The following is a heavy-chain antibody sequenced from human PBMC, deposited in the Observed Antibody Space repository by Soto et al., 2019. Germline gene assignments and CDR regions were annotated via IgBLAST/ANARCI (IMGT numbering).Heavy chain of an antibody. D-gene: IGHD3-16*02. Sequence: GGSLRLSCAASEFTFSNYGMHWVRQAPGKGLEWVAVIWYDGTNKYYADSVKGRFTISRDNSKNTLYLQMNSLRAEDTAVYYCAKNRSLTIDAFSMRAQG. J-gene: IGHJ3*02. CDR1: EFTFSNYG. CDR2: IWYDGTNK. V-gene: IGHV3-33*06. CDR3: AKNRSLTIDAFSM.